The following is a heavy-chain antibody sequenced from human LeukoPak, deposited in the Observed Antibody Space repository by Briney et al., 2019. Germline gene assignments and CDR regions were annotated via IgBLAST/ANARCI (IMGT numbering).Heavy chain of an antibody. CDR2: IIPIFGTA. J-gene: IGHJ4*02. CDR1: GGTFSSYA. CDR3: ASTFRLRRFDGLYCSSTSCLFDY. D-gene: IGHD2-2*01. Sequence: SVKVSCKASGGTFSSYAISWVRQAPGQGLEWMGGIIPIFGTANYAQKFQGRVTITTDESTSTAYTELSSLRSEDTAVYYCASTFRLRRFDGLYCSSTSCLFDYWGQGTLVTVSS. V-gene: IGHV1-69*05.